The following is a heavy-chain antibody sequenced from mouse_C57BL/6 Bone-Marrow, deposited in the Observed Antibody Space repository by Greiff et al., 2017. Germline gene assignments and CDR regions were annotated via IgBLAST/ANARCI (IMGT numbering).Heavy chain of an antibody. Sequence: QVQLQQSGAELARPGASVKLSCKASGYTFTSSGISWVKQRTGQGLEWIGEIYPRSGNTYYNAKFKGKATLTADKSSSTAYMELRSLTSEDSAVYICAVSNYFDYWGQGTTLTVSS. D-gene: IGHD1-1*01. J-gene: IGHJ2*01. V-gene: IGHV1-81*01. CDR2: IYPRSGNT. CDR1: GYTFTSSG. CDR3: AVSNYFDY.